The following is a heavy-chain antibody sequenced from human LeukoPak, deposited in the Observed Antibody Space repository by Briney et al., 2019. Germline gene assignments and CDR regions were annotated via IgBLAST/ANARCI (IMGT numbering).Heavy chain of an antibody. CDR1: GGSISSGGYY. J-gene: IGHJ3*02. CDR3: ARGGVAAGIGGLGTFDI. V-gene: IGHV4-31*03. CDR2: IYYSGST. Sequence: SQTLSLTCTVSGGSISSGGYYWSWIRQHPGKGLEWIGYIYYSGSTYYNPSLKSRVTISVDTSKNQFSLKLSSVTAADTAVYYCARGGVAAGIGGLGTFDIWGQGTMVTVSS. D-gene: IGHD6-13*01.